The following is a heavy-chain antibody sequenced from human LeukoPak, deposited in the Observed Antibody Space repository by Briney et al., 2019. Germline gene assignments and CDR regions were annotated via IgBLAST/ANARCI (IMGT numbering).Heavy chain of an antibody. V-gene: IGHV3-7*01. D-gene: IGHD6-13*01. CDR1: GFTFSTYW. Sequence: GGSLKLSCAASGFTFSTYWMSWVRQAPGKGLEWVANIKQDGSEKYYVASVKGRFTISRDNAKNSLYLQMNSLRAEETAMYYCASDSAGNDYWGQGTLVTVSS. CDR3: ASDSAGNDY. CDR2: IKQDGSEK. J-gene: IGHJ4*02.